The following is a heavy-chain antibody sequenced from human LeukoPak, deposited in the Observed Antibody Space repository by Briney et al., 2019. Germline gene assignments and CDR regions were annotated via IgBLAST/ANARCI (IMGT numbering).Heavy chain of an antibody. J-gene: IGHJ4*02. CDR2: LRGDGET. CDR3: AKDSYSSSWSDYFDY. V-gene: IGHV3-23*01. D-gene: IGHD6-13*01. Sequence: PGGSLRLSCAASGFTFSNYAMSWVRQAPAGGLEWVSSLRGDGETFYADSVKGRFTLSRDNSKNTLYLQMNSLRAEDTAVHYCAKDSYSSSWSDYFDYWGQGTLVTVSS. CDR1: GFTFSNYA.